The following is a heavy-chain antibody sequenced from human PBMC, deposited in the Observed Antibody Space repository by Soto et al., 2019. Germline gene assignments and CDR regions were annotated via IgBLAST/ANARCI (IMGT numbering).Heavy chain of an antibody. CDR2: IYYSGRT. V-gene: IGHV4-39*01. J-gene: IGHJ6*03. CDR1: GGSISSSSYY. D-gene: IGHD3-16*01. CDR3: AGHPIGRGCLGDDYDYMDV. Sequence: QLQLQESGPGLVKPSETLSLTCTVSGGSISSSSYYWGWIRQPPGKGLEWIGSIYYSGRTYYNPSLKSRAPFSEHTSKNQCSRKLRSVTAADTAVYYCAGHPIGRGCLGDDYDYMDVWGKGTTVTVSS.